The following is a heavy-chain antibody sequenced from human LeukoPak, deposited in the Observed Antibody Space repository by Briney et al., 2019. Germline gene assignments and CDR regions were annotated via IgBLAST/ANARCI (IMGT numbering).Heavy chain of an antibody. CDR1: GFTFSSYS. Sequence: GGSLRLSCAASGFTFSSYSMNWVRQAPGKGLEWVSSISSSSSYIYYADSVKGRFTISRDNAKNSLYLQMNSLRAEDTAVYYCARADYGDYVSTPFDYWGQGTLVTVSS. CDR3: ARADYGDYVSTPFDY. J-gene: IGHJ4*02. V-gene: IGHV3-21*01. D-gene: IGHD4-17*01. CDR2: ISSSSSYI.